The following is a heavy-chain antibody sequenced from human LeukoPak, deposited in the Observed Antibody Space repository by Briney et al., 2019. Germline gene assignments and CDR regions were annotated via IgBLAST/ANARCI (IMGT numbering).Heavy chain of an antibody. CDR3: ARGPYYDSSGYWFDP. J-gene: IGHJ5*02. D-gene: IGHD3-22*01. Sequence: GGSLRLSCAASGFTFSRYWMHWLRQAPGEGPVWVSRISTDGSSTSYADSVKGRFTISRDNGKNTLYLQMNSLRAEDTAVYYCARGPYYDSSGYWFDPWGQGTLVTVSS. CDR2: ISTDGSST. CDR1: GFTFSRYW. V-gene: IGHV3-74*01.